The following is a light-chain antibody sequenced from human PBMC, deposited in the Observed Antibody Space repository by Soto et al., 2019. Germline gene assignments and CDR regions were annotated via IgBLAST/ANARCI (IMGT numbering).Light chain of an antibody. CDR3: QQYGSSLRT. CDR1: QSVSSSY. J-gene: IGKJ1*01. CDR2: GAS. Sequence: EIVLTKSPGTLYLSPGERATLSCRASQSVSSSYLAWYQQKPGQAPRLLIYGASSRATGIPDRFSGSGSGTAFTLTISRLEPEDFAVYYCQQYGSSLRTFGQGTKVEIK. V-gene: IGKV3-20*01.